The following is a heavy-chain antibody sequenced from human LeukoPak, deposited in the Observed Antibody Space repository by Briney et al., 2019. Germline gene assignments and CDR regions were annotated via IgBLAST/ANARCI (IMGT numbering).Heavy chain of an antibody. CDR3: AGDKTTGGWYEFDY. Sequence: GGSLRLSCAASGFTFDDYDMSWVRQAPGKGLEWVSGINWSGGSTGYADSVKGRFTISRDTSKNTVSLQMNSLRAEGTAVYYCAGDKTTGGWYEFDYWGQGTLVTVSS. CDR2: INWSGGST. D-gene: IGHD6-19*01. J-gene: IGHJ4*02. CDR1: GFTFDDYD. V-gene: IGHV3-20*04.